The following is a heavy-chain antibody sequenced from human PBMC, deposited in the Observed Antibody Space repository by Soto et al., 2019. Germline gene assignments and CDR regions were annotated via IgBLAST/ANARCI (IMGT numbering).Heavy chain of an antibody. Sequence: QVQLVQSGAEVKKPGSSVKVSCKASGGTFSSYAISWVRQAPGQGLEWMGGIIPIFGTANYAQKFQGRVTITADESTSTAYMELSSLRSEDTAVYYCAREFADYDILTGYYPGWFDPWGQGTLVTVSS. CDR2: IIPIFGTA. J-gene: IGHJ5*02. D-gene: IGHD3-9*01. CDR1: GGTFSSYA. CDR3: AREFADYDILTGYYPGWFDP. V-gene: IGHV1-69*01.